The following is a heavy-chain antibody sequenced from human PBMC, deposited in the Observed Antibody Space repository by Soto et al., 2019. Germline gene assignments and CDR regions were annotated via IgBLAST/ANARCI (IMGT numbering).Heavy chain of an antibody. CDR2: INSDGSSK. D-gene: IGHD4-17*01. J-gene: IGHJ4*02. CDR3: ARGEDYGDSLNY. V-gene: IGHV3-74*01. Sequence: EVQLVESGGGLFQPGGSLRLSCAASGFTFSTYWMYLVLQAPGKGLVWVSRINSDGSSKSYADSVKGRLTISRDNAKKTLYLQMNSLRAEDTAVYYCARGEDYGDSLNYWGQGTLVTVSS. CDR1: GFTFSTYW.